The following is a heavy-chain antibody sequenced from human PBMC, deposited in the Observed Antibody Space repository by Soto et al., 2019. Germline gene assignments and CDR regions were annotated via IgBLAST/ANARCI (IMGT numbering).Heavy chain of an antibody. CDR1: GGTFSSYA. CDR2: IIPIFGTA. D-gene: IGHD2-15*01. CDR3: ARELYCSGGSCYSGDWFDP. Sequence: SAKVSCKASGGTFSSYAISWVRQAPGQGLEWMGGIIPIFGTANYAQKFQGRVTITADESTSTAYMELSSLRSEDTAVYYCARELYCSGGSCYSGDWFDPWGQGTLVTVFS. V-gene: IGHV1-69*13. J-gene: IGHJ5*02.